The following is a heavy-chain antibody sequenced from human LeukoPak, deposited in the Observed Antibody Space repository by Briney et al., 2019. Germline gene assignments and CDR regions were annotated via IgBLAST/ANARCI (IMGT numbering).Heavy chain of an antibody. CDR3: ARDAPGGYFDY. CDR2: ISYDGSNK. Sequence: TGGSLRLSCAASGFTFSSYAMHWVRQAPGKGLEWVAVISYDGSNKYYADSVKGRFTISRDNSKNTLYLQMNSLRAEDTAVYYCARDAPGGYFDYWGQGTLVTVSS. D-gene: IGHD3-10*01. J-gene: IGHJ4*02. CDR1: GFTFSSYA. V-gene: IGHV3-30-3*01.